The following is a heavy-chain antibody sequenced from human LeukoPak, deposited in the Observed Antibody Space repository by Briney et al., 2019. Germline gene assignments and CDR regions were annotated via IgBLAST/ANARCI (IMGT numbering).Heavy chain of an antibody. J-gene: IGHJ4*02. V-gene: IGHV1-2*02. D-gene: IGHD3-10*01. CDR3: ARDRDYGSGIFDY. CDR1: GYTFTSYG. Sequence: ASVKVSCKASGYTFTSYGISWVRQAPGQGLEWMGWINPNSGGTNYAQKFQGRVTMTRDTSISTAYMELNRLRSDDTAVYYCARDRDYGSGIFDYWGQGTLFTASS. CDR2: INPNSGGT.